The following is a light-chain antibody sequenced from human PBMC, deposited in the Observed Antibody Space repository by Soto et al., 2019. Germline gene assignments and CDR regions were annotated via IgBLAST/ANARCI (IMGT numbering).Light chain of an antibody. CDR3: QQSYSTLSIT. Sequence: DIQMTQSPSSLSASVGDRVTITCRASESISRHLNWYQQKPGKAPKLLIYAESSLQNGVPSRFSGSGSGTDFTLTISNLQPEDFATYYCQQSYSTLSITFGQGTRLEIK. CDR2: AES. CDR1: ESISRH. V-gene: IGKV1-39*01. J-gene: IGKJ5*01.